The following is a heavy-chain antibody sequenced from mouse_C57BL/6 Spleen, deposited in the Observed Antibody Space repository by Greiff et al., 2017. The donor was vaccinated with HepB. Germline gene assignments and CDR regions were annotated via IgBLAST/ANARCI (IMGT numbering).Heavy chain of an antibody. D-gene: IGHD2-13*01. CDR1: GYTFTSYW. CDR3: ARRGRDYARFFDV. CDR2: IDPSDSYT. V-gene: IGHV1-69*01. J-gene: IGHJ1*03. Sequence: QVQLQQPGAELVMPGASVKLSCKASGYTFTSYWMHWVKQRPGQGLEWIGEIDPSDSYTNYNQKFKGKSTLTVDKSSSTAYMQLSSLTSEDSAVYYCARRGRDYARFFDVWGTGTTVTVSS.